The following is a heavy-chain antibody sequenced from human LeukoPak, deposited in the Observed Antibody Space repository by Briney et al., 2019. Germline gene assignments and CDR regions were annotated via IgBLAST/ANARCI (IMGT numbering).Heavy chain of an antibody. CDR3: VKDVNWSTY. J-gene: IGHJ4*02. CDR2: ISGNGDTT. V-gene: IGHV3-23*01. D-gene: IGHD1-1*01. CDR1: GFTFSSYA. Sequence: GGSLRLSCAASGFTFSSYAMIWVRQAPGKGLEWVSFISGNGDTTYYADSVKGRFTISRDNSRNTVYLQMNSLRGDDTAVYYCVKDVNWSTYWGQGTLVTVSS.